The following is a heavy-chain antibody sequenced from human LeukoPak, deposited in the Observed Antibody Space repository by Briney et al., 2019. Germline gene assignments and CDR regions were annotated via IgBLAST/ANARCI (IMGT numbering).Heavy chain of an antibody. J-gene: IGHJ4*02. Sequence: ASVNVPCKASGYTFTGYYMHWVRQAPGQGLEWMGWINPNSGGTNYSQKFQGRVTMTRDTSISTAYMELSRLRSDDTAVYYCARARSGSYTDLDYWGQGTLVTVSS. CDR3: ARARSGSYTDLDY. V-gene: IGHV1-2*02. CDR1: GYTFTGYY. CDR2: INPNSGGT. D-gene: IGHD1-26*01.